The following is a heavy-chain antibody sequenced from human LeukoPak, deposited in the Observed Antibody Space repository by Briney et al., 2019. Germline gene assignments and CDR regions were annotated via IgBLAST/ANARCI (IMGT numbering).Heavy chain of an antibody. J-gene: IGHJ4*02. CDR1: GFSFNTYP. D-gene: IGHD3-10*01. CDR2: ISNDGNNK. V-gene: IGHV3-30*04. Sequence: PGGSLRLSCAASGFSFNTYPMHRVRQAPGKGLEGVAVISNDGNNKYYADSVKGRFTISRDNSNNTLSLQMNGLRVEDTAVYYCARPDDSESFYRANHYWGRGTLVTVS. CDR3: ARPDDSESFYRANHY.